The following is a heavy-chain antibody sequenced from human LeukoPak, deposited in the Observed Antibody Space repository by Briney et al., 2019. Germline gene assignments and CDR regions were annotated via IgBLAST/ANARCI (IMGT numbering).Heavy chain of an antibody. J-gene: IGHJ4*02. CDR3: ARDAVEYFDY. CDR1: GGSISSGNW. V-gene: IGHV4-4*02. Sequence: SGTLSLTCAVSGGSISSGNWWSWVRQPPGKGLEWIGEIYHSGSTNYNPSLKSRVTISVDTSKNQFSLKLSSVTAADTAVYYCARDAVEYFDYWGQGTLVTVSS. CDR2: IYHSGST.